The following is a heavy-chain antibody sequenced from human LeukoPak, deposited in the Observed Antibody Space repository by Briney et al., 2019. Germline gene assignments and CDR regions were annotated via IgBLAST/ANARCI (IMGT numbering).Heavy chain of an antibody. CDR3: ARIGVRSVIIFGVFDY. D-gene: IGHD3-10*01. CDR1: GASISSTSYY. V-gene: IGHV4-39*07. CDR2: ISYSGAT. J-gene: IGHJ4*02. Sequence: SETLSPTCSVSGASISSTSYYWGWLRGPPGRGLEWLGSISYSGATFYSSSLESRVTISADTSKNQFSLKLSSVTATDTAVYYCARIGVRSVIIFGVFDYWGQGIRVTVSS.